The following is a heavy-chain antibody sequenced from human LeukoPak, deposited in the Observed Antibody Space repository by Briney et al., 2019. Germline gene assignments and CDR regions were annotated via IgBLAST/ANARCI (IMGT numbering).Heavy chain of an antibody. V-gene: IGHV3-11*04. D-gene: IGHD6-13*01. CDR3: ARDRLYSSSWLTTDY. CDR2: ISSSGSTI. J-gene: IGHJ4*02. CDR1: GFTFSDYY. Sequence: PGGSLRLSCAASGFTFSDYYMSWIRQAPGKGLEWVSYISSSGSTIYYADSVKGRFTISRDNAKNSLYLQMNSLRAEDTAVYYCARDRLYSSSWLTTDYWGQGTLVTVSS.